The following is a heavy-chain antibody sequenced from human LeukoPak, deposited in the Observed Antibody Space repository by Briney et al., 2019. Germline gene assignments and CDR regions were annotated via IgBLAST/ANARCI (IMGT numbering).Heavy chain of an antibody. CDR2: INHSGST. CDR3: AREGGGSYHHFDY. J-gene: IGHJ4*02. V-gene: IGHV4-34*01. Sequence: SETLSLTCAVYGGSFSGYYWSWIRQPPGKGLEWIGEINHSGSTYYNPSLKSRVTISVDTSKNQFSLKLSSVTAADTAVYYCAREGGGSYHHFDYWGQGTLVTVSS. CDR1: GGSFSGYY. D-gene: IGHD3-16*02.